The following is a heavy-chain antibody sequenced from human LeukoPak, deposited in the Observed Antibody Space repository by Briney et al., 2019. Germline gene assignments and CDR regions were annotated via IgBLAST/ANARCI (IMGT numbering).Heavy chain of an antibody. CDR3: ARDDSGYSYGFADY. CDR1: GFTFSSYW. CDR2: ISYDGSNK. D-gene: IGHD5-18*01. J-gene: IGHJ4*02. Sequence: PGGSLRLSCAASGFTFSSYWMHWVRQAPGKGLEWVAVISYDGSNKYYADSAKGRFTISRDNSKNTLYLQMNSLRAEDTAVYYCARDDSGYSYGFADYWGQGTLVTVSS. V-gene: IGHV3-30-3*01.